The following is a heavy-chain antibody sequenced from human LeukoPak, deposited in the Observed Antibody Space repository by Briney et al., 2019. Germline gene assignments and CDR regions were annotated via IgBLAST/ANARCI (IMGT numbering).Heavy chain of an antibody. J-gene: IGHJ6*03. V-gene: IGHV1-69*05. CDR2: IIPIFGTA. CDR3: ARGRDIVVVPAAITHYYYYMDV. Sequence: SVKVSCKASGGTFSSYAISWVRQTPGQGLEWMGGIIPIFGTANYAQKFQGRVTITTDESTSTAYMELSSLRSEDTAVYYCARGRDIVVVPAAITHYYYYMDVWGKGSTVTVCS. D-gene: IGHD2-2*01. CDR1: GGTFSSYA.